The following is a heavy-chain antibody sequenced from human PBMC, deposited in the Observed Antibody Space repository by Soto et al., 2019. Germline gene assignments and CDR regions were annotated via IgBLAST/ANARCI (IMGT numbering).Heavy chain of an antibody. D-gene: IGHD3-10*01. J-gene: IGHJ4*02. CDR1: GGPFSDYA. CDR3: ARDLDYYGSGNYYNRIDY. V-gene: IGHV1-69*01. CDR2: IIPMFGTA. Sequence: QVQLVQSGAEVKKPGSSVKVSCKVSGGPFSDYAVSWVRQAPGQGLEWMGGIIPMFGTANYAKKFQGRVTITADESTTTAYMELSSLRSADTAVYYCARDLDYYGSGNYYNRIDYWGQGTLVTVSS.